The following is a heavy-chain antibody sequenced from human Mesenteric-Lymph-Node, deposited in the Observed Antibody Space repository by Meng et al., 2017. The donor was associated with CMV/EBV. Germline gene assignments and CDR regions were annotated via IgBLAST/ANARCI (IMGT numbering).Heavy chain of an antibody. CDR1: GFTFSSYA. Sequence: GGSLRLSCAASGFTFSSYAMSWVRQAPGKGLEWVSAISGSGGSTYYADSVKGRFTISRDNSKNTLYLQMNSLRAEDTAVYYCAKYYYDSGAYWPDYWGQGTLVTVSS. V-gene: IGHV3-23*01. CDR3: AKYYYDSGAYWPDY. D-gene: IGHD3-22*01. J-gene: IGHJ4*02. CDR2: ISGSGGST.